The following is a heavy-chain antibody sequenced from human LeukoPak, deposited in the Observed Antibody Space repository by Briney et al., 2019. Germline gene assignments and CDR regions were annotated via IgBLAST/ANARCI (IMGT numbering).Heavy chain of an antibody. V-gene: IGHV1-18*01. J-gene: IGHJ4*02. CDR3: ARDITMIVVAPGY. Sequence: ASVKVSSKSSGYTFTSYGFSWVRQAPAQGLEWMGWINAYNGNTNYAQKLQGRVTMTTDTSTSTAYMELRNLRSDDTAVYYCARDITMIVVAPGYWGQGTLVTVSS. CDR1: GYTFTSYG. CDR2: INAYNGNT. D-gene: IGHD3-22*01.